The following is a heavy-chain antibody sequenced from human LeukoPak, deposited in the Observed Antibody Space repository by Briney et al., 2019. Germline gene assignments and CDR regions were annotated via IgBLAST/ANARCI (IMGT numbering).Heavy chain of an antibody. Sequence: ASVKVSCKTSGYTFTSYDINWVRQAPGQRLEWMGWMNPHSGNTAYAQKFQGRVTMTRNTSISTAYMELSSLRSDDTAVYYCARKDYDFWSGYMFYNWFDPWGQGTLVTVSS. CDR2: MNPHSGNT. CDR1: GYTFTSYD. J-gene: IGHJ5*02. D-gene: IGHD3-3*01. CDR3: ARKDYDFWSGYMFYNWFDP. V-gene: IGHV1-8*01.